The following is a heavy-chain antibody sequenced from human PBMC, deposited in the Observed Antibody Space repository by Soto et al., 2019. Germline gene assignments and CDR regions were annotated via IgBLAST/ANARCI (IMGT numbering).Heavy chain of an antibody. J-gene: IGHJ4*02. D-gene: IGHD6-13*01. V-gene: IGHV1-69*06. CDR3: ARFEKRYSSSFGY. Sequence: VSCKASGGTFSSYAISWVRQAPGQGLEWMGGIIPIFGTANYAQKFQGRVTITADKSTSTAYMELSSLRFEDTAVYYCARFEKRYSSSFGYWGQGTMVTVSS. CDR1: GGTFSSYA. CDR2: IIPIFGTA.